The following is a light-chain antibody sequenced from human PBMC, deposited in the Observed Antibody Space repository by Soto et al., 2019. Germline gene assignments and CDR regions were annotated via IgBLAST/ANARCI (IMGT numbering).Light chain of an antibody. CDR1: SSDVGGYVY. Sequence: QSVLTQPASVSGSPGQSITISCTGTSSDVGGYVYVSWYQQHPGKAPKLMIYDVSYRPSGVSNRFSGSKSGNTASLTISGLQAEDEADYYRSSYTGSTNLYVFGTGTKLTVL. CDR2: DVS. CDR3: SSYTGSTNLYV. V-gene: IGLV2-14*01. J-gene: IGLJ1*01.